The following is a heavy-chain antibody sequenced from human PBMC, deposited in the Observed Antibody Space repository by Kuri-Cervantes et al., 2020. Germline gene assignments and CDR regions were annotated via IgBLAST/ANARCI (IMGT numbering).Heavy chain of an antibody. CDR3: ARDPLVTAIRDDAFDI. V-gene: IGHV3-48*03. CDR1: GFTFSSYE. Sequence: GESLKISCAASGFTFSSYEMNWVRQAPGKGLEWVSYISSSGSTIYYADSVKGRFTISRDNAKNSLYLQMNSLRAEDTAVYYCARDPLVTAIRDDAFDIWGQGTMVTVSS. CDR2: ISSSGSTI. J-gene: IGHJ3*02. D-gene: IGHD2-21*02.